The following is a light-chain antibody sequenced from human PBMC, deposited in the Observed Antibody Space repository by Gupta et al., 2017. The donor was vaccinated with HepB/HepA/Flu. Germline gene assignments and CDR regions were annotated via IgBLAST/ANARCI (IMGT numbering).Light chain of an antibody. Sequence: ELVLPQSPATLSGSPGERATLSCRASQSVSSNLAWYQQKPGQAPRLLIYDASTRATGIPARCSGSGSGTEFTLTISSLQSEDFVVYYCQQYNNWPPRTFGQGTKVEIK. J-gene: IGKJ1*01. CDR1: QSVSSN. V-gene: IGKV3-15*01. CDR2: DAS. CDR3: QQYNNWPPRT.